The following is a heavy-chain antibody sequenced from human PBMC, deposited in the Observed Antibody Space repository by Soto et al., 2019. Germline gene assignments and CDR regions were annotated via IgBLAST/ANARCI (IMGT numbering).Heavy chain of an antibody. J-gene: IGHJ3*02. Sequence: QGQLVQSGAEVKKPGASVKVSCKASGYTFTSYGISWVRQAPGQGLEWKGWISAYNGNTNYAQKPQGRVTMPTGTPTSTAYKGLRSLRSDDTAVYYCARGGGRNYFVYDAFDIWGQGTMVTVSS. V-gene: IGHV1-18*01. D-gene: IGHD3-10*02. CDR3: ARGGGRNYFVYDAFDI. CDR2: ISAYNGNT. CDR1: GYTFTSYG.